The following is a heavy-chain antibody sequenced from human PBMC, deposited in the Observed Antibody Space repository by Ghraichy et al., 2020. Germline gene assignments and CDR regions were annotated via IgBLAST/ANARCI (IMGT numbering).Heavy chain of an antibody. V-gene: IGHV3-30*02. D-gene: IGHD6-19*01. Sequence: GESLNISCAASGFTFSSYGMHWVRQAPGKGLEWVAFIRYDGSNKYYADSVQGRFTISRDNSKNTLYLQMNSLRAEDTAVYYCAKGGSGEYRTFDYWGQGTLVTVSS. CDR2: IRYDGSNK. CDR3: AKGGSGEYRTFDY. J-gene: IGHJ4*02. CDR1: GFTFSSYG.